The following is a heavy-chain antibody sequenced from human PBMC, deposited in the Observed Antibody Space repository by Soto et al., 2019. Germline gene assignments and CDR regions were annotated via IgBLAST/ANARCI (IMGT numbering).Heavy chain of an antibody. CDR3: AREGELTMIVVVIPTNYYYGMDV. Sequence: ASVKXSCKASGYTFTSYGISWVRQAPGQGLEWMGWISAYNGNTNYAQKLQGRVTMTTDTSTSTAYMELRSLRSDDTAVYYCAREGELTMIVVVIPTNYYYGMDVWGQGTTVTVSS. CDR2: ISAYNGNT. CDR1: GYTFTSYG. V-gene: IGHV1-18*01. J-gene: IGHJ6*02. D-gene: IGHD3-22*01.